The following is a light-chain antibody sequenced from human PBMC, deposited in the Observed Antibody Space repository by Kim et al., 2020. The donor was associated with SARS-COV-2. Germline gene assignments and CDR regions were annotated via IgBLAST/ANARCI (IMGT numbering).Light chain of an antibody. CDR3: AAWDDSLNVYV. CDR1: TPNIGSNA. V-gene: IGLV1-44*01. J-gene: IGLJ1*01. CDR2: SNN. Sequence: GQRVTIPCSGSTPNIGSNAVNWYQQLPRTAPKLLIHSNNQRPSGVPDRFSGSKSGTSASLAISGLQSEDEADYYCAAWDDSLNVYVFGTGTKVTVL.